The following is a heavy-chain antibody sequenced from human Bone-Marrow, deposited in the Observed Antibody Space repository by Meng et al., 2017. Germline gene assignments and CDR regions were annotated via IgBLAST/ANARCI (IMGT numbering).Heavy chain of an antibody. D-gene: IGHD1-26*01. Sequence: SETLSLTCTVPRYSITNDYYWGWIRQPPGKGLEWIGSIVHRGNTHYNPSLKSRITMSVDTSKNQFPLKVTSVTAADTAVYYCARLSSGSFDVWGQGTLVTVSS. CDR1: RYSITNDYY. V-gene: IGHV4-38-2*02. J-gene: IGHJ5*02. CDR3: ARLSSGSFDV. CDR2: IVHRGNT.